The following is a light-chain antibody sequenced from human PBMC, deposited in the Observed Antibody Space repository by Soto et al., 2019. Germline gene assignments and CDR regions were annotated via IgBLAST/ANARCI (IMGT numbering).Light chain of an antibody. CDR2: DVS. CDR1: SSDVGGYKY. CDR3: CSYAGNGAWV. V-gene: IGLV2-11*01. J-gene: IGLJ3*02. Sequence: QSALTQPRSVSGSPGQSVTISCTGTSSDVGGYKYVSWYQQHPGKVPNLIIYDVSERPSGVSDRFSGSKSGNTASLTISGLQAEDEADFFCCSYAGNGAWVFGGGTKLTVL.